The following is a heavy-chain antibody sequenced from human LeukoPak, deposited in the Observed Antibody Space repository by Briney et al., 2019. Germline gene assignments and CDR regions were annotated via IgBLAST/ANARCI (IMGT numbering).Heavy chain of an antibody. V-gene: IGHV3-15*01. J-gene: IGHJ3*02. CDR2: IKSKTDGGTT. D-gene: IGHD1-1*01. Sequence: GGSLRLSCAASGFTFSNAWMSWVRQAPGKGLEWVGRIKSKTDGGTTDYAAPVKGRFTISRDDSKNTLYLQMNSLKTEDTAVYYCTTPPNWNDDAFDIWGQGTMVTVSS. CDR1: GFTFSNAW. CDR3: TTPPNWNDDAFDI.